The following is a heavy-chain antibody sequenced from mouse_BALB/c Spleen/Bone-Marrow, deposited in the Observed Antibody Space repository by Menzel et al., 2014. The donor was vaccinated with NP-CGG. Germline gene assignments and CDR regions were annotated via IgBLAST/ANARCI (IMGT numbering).Heavy chain of an antibody. CDR3: ARDDYAY. J-gene: IGHJ3*01. Sequence: QVQLQQSGAELAKPGTSVRMSCKASGYTFTSYWMHWVKQRPGQGLEWIGYIYPSTGYTEHNQKFKDKAIMTADKSSSTAYMQLSSLTSEDSAVYYCARDDYAYWGQGTLVTVSA. CDR2: IYPSTGYT. CDR1: GYTFTSYW. V-gene: IGHV1-7*01. D-gene: IGHD2-4*01.